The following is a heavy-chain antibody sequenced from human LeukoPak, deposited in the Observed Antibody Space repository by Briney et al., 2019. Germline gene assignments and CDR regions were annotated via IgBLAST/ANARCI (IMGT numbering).Heavy chain of an antibody. CDR3: ARLVAVAGVFDY. CDR1: GGSIGTSSYF. Sequence: SETLSLTCSVSGGSIGTSSYFWGWIHQPPGKGLEWIGNIYYSGSTYYNPSLKSRVTISVDTSKNHFSLKLSSVTAADTAVYYCARLVAVAGVFDYWGQGTLVTVSS. CDR2: IYYSGST. V-gene: IGHV4-39*02. D-gene: IGHD6-19*01. J-gene: IGHJ4*02.